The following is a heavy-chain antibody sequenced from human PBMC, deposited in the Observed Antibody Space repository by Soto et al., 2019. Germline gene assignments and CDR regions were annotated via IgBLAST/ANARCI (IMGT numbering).Heavy chain of an antibody. D-gene: IGHD4-17*01. CDR3: AASYGDYPDYFDY. J-gene: IGHJ4*02. CDR2: IVVGSGNT. V-gene: IGHV1-58*01. CDR1: GFTFTSSA. Sequence: QMQLVQSGPEVKKPGTSVKVSCKASGFTFTSSAVQWVRQARGQRLEWIGWIVVGSGNTNYAQKFQERVTITRDMSTSTAYMELSSLRSEDTAVYYCAASYGDYPDYFDYWGQGTLVTVSS.